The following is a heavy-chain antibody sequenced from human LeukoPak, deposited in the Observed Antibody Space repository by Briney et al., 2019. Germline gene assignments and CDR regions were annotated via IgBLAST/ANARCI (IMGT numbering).Heavy chain of an antibody. CDR3: ARGLYGSGSYYWFDP. V-gene: IGHV4-61*10. Sequence: SQTLSLTCSVSGGSISSGSYYWNWIRQPAGKGLEWIGYIYYSGSTNYNPSLKSRVTISVDTSKNQFSLKLSSVTAADTALYYCARGLYGSGSYYWFDPWGQGTLVTVSS. D-gene: IGHD3-10*01. J-gene: IGHJ5*02. CDR2: IYYSGST. CDR1: GGSISSGSYY.